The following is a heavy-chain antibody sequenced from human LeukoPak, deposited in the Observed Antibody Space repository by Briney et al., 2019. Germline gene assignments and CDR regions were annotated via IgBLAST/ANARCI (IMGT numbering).Heavy chain of an antibody. Sequence: SETLSLTCAVYGGSFSGYYWSWIRQPPGKGLEWIGEINHSGSTNYNPSLKSRVTISVDTSKNQFSLKLSSVTAADTAVYYCARGLGRYFDWFRYNWFDPWGQGTLVTVSS. CDR3: ARGLGRYFDWFRYNWFDP. D-gene: IGHD3-9*01. J-gene: IGHJ5*02. V-gene: IGHV4-34*01. CDR1: GGSFSGYY. CDR2: INHSGST.